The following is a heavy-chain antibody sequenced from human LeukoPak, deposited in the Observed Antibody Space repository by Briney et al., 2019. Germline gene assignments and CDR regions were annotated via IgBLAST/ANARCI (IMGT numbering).Heavy chain of an antibody. J-gene: IGHJ6*03. V-gene: IGHV4-4*07. CDR1: GGSISTYY. CDR3: ARDLSSRGRDYYYYMDV. D-gene: IGHD6-13*01. Sequence: SETLSLTCTVSGGSISTYYWSWIRQPAGKGLEWIGRIYTSGSTNYNPSLKSRVTMSVDTSKNQFSLKLSSVTAADTAVYYCARDLSSRGRDYYYYMDVWGKGTTVTVSS. CDR2: IYTSGST.